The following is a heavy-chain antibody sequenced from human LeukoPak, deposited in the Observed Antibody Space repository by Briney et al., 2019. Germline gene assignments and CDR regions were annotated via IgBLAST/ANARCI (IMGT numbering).Heavy chain of an antibody. CDR1: GGSISSYY. CDR3: ARHGYSSGSLAWFDP. D-gene: IGHD6-19*01. CDR2: IYYSGST. J-gene: IGHJ5*02. Sequence: SETLSLTCTVAGGSISSYYWSWIRQPPGKGLEWIGYIYYSGSTNYNPSLKGRVTISVDTSKNQFSLKLSSVTAADTAVYYCARHGYSSGSLAWFDPWGQGTQVTVSS. V-gene: IGHV4-59*01.